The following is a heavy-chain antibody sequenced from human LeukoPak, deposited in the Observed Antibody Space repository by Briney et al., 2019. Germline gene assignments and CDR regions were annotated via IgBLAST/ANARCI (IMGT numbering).Heavy chain of an antibody. V-gene: IGHV3-7*01. CDR1: GFTFSKYW. Sequence: GGSLRLSCAASGFTFSKYWMSWVRQVPGKGLVWVANIKQDGSEKYYVDSVKGRFTISGDNAKNSLYLQMNSLRDEDTAVYYCGRLVRELDYWGQGTLVTVSS. D-gene: IGHD6-19*01. CDR2: IKQDGSEK. CDR3: GRLVRELDY. J-gene: IGHJ4*02.